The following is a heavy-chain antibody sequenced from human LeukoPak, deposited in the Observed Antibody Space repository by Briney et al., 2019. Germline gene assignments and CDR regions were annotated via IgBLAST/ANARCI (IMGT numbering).Heavy chain of an antibody. V-gene: IGHV3-48*03. Sequence: GGSLRLSCAASGFTFSSYEMNWVRQAPGKGLEWVSYISSSGSTIYYADSVKGRFTISRDNAKNSLYLQMNSLRAEDTAVYYCASGARDGYNLYYYYMDVWGKGTTVTVSS. J-gene: IGHJ6*03. CDR3: ASGARDGYNLYYYYMDV. D-gene: IGHD5-24*01. CDR2: ISSSGSTI. CDR1: GFTFSSYE.